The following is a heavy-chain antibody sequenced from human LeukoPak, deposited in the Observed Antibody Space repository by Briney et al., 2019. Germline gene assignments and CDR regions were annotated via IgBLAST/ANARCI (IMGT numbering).Heavy chain of an antibody. CDR1: GFPFNVQT. J-gene: IGHJ4*02. CDR3: VKGGATGGRFEN. Sequence: GGSLRLSCAASGFPFNVQTMSWVRQAPGKGLDWVASMKEDGSEIYYVDSVKGRFTISRDNPKNSLYLQMNSLRADDTAVYYCVKGGATGGRFENWGQGTLVTVSP. V-gene: IGHV3-7*01. D-gene: IGHD1-26*01. CDR2: MKEDGSEI.